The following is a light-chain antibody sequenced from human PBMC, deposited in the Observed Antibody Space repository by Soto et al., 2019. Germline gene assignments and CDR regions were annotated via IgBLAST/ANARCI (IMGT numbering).Light chain of an antibody. CDR2: EVS. CDR3: NSYTGSGFV. V-gene: IGLV2-14*01. CDR1: SSDVGAYKY. J-gene: IGLJ1*01. Sequence: QSALTQPASVSGSPGQSITISCTGTSSDVGAYKYVSWYQQYPGKAPKLMIYEVSNRPSGVSNRFSGSKSGNTASLTISGLQAEDEADYYCNSYTGSGFVFGTGTKLTVL.